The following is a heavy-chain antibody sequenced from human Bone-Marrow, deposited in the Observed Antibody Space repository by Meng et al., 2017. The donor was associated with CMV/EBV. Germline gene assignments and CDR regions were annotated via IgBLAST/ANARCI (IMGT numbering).Heavy chain of an antibody. J-gene: IGHJ1*01. CDR1: GFTFSSYG. D-gene: IGHD3-3*01. CDR2: ISYDGNYQ. V-gene: IGHV3-33*06. CDR3: AKGDFWNGYSEYFLY. Sequence: GESLKISCAASGFTFSSYGMFWARQAPGKGLEWLGVISYDGNYQHYADSVKGRFTISRDNSKNTMYLQMSSLRAEDTAVYYCAKGDFWNGYSEYFLYWGQGTLVTASS.